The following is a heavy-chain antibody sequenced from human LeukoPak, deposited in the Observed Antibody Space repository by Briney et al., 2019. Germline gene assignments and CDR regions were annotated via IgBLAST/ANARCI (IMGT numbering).Heavy chain of an antibody. J-gene: IGHJ4*02. CDR1: GGSISSSSYY. D-gene: IGHD6-13*01. CDR3: ARGRMAAAGN. Sequence: SETLSLTCTVSGGSISSSSYYWGWIRQPPGKGLEWIGSIYYSGSTYYNPSLKSRVTISVDTSKNQFSLKLSSVTAADTAVYYCARGRMAAAGNWGQGTLVTVSS. CDR2: IYYSGST. V-gene: IGHV4-39*01.